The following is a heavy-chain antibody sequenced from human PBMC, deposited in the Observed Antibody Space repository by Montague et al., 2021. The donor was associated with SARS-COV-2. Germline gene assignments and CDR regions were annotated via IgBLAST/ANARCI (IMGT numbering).Heavy chain of an antibody. J-gene: IGHJ3*01. CDR1: GGSFSGYY. CDR2: INHRGST. V-gene: IGHV4-34*01. Sequence: SETLSLTCAVYGGSFSGYYWSWIRQPPGKGLEWIGEINHRGSTNYNPSLKSRVIISVDTSKNQFSLKLSSVTAADTAVYYCARGTGPRSITLFGVVISGHAFDLWGQGTMVTVSS. CDR3: ARGTGPRSITLFGVVISGHAFDL. D-gene: IGHD3-3*01.